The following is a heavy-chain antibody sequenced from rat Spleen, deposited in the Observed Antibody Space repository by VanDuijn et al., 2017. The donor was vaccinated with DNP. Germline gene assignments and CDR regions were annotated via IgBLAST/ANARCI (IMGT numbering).Heavy chain of an antibody. CDR2: IGSAAYAP. V-gene: IGHV5-22*01. Sequence: EVQQVESGGGLVQPGRSLKLSCAASGFTFSAYYMAWVRQAPAKGLEWVAYIGSAAYAPYYGDSVKGRFTISRDNAKSTLYLQMNSLRSEDMATYYCVRWNSGHFDYWGQGVMVTVSS. CDR1: GFTFSAYY. CDR3: VRWNSGHFDY. J-gene: IGHJ2*01. D-gene: IGHD4-3*01.